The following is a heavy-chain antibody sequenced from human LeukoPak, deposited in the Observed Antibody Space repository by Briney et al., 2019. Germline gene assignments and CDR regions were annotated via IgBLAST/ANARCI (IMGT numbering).Heavy chain of an antibody. V-gene: IGHV4-39*07. J-gene: IGHJ5*02. Sequence: SETLSLTCTVSGGSISSSSYYWGWIRQPPGKGLEWIGSIYYSGSTYYNPSLKSRVTISVDKSKNQFSLKLSSVTAADTAVYYCARRASEIFGVVIIGHNWFDPWGQGTLVTVSS. D-gene: IGHD3-3*01. CDR2: IYYSGST. CDR1: GGSISSSSYY. CDR3: ARRASEIFGVVIIGHNWFDP.